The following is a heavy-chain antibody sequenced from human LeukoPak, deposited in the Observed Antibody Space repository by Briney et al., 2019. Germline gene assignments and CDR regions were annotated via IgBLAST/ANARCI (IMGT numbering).Heavy chain of an antibody. CDR2: ISGSGGST. CDR3: AKVEDKYCSSTSCYHNY. Sequence: GGSLRLSCAASGFTFSSYAMSWVRQAPGKGLEWVSAISGSGGSTYYADSVKGRFTISRDNSKNTLYLQMNSLRAEDTAVYYCAKVEDKYCSSTSCYHNYWGQGTLVTVSS. D-gene: IGHD2-2*01. CDR1: GFTFSSYA. J-gene: IGHJ4*02. V-gene: IGHV3-23*01.